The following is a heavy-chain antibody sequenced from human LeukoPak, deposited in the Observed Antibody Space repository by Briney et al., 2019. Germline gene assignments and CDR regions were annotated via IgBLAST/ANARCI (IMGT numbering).Heavy chain of an antibody. CDR2: IYIGGIT. CDR3: ARIYGDGWYADH. D-gene: IGHD6-19*01. CDR1: GFTVSSHC. Sequence: GGSLRLSCAASGFTVSSHCMSWVRQAPGKGLEWVSIIYIGGITWYADSMKGRITISRDNSKNTLYLQMDSLRAEDTAVYSCARIYGDGWYADHWGQGTLVTVSS. V-gene: IGHV3-53*01. J-gene: IGHJ4*02.